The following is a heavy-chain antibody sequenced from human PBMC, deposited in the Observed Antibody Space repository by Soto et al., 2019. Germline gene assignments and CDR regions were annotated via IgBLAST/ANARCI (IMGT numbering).Heavy chain of an antibody. CDR1: GFTFSSYE. CDR2: ISSSGSTI. CDR3: ARDQAYYDFWSGYSDYYYYGMDV. Sequence: PGGSLRLSCAASGFTFSSYEMNWVRQAPGKGLEWVSYISSSGSTIYYADSVKGRFTISRDNAKSSLYLQMNSLGAEDTAVYYCARDQAYYDFWSGYSDYYYYGMDVWGQGTTVTVSS. V-gene: IGHV3-48*03. D-gene: IGHD3-3*01. J-gene: IGHJ6*02.